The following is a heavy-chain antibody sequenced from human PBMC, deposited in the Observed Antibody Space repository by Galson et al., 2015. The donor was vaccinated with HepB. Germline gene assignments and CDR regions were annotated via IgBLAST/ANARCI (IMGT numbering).Heavy chain of an antibody. CDR2: INPNSGAT. Sequence: VKVSCKASGYTLTDYYIHWVRQAPGQRLEWMGWINPNSGATNYAQKFQGRVTMTSDTSIGTTYMDLNRLGSGDTAVYYCARDLGGNDIDYWGQGTLVTVSS. CDR3: ARDLGGNDIDY. D-gene: IGHD3-10*01. CDR1: GYTLTDYY. J-gene: IGHJ4*02. V-gene: IGHV1-2*02.